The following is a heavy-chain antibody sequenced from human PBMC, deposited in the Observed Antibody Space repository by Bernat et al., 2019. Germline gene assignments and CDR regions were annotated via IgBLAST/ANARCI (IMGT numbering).Heavy chain of an antibody. Sequence: QVQLQESGPGLVKPSETLSLTCTVSGGSISSYYWSWIRQPPGKGLEWIGYIYYSGSTNYNPSLKSRVTISVEASKNQCALKLSVVTAAEAAVYYWARGGGVCSSTSCYAGWFDPWGQGTLVTVSS. CDR1: GGSISSYY. D-gene: IGHD2-2*01. J-gene: IGHJ5*02. CDR2: IYYSGST. CDR3: ARGGGVCSSTSCYAGWFDP. V-gene: IGHV4-59*01.